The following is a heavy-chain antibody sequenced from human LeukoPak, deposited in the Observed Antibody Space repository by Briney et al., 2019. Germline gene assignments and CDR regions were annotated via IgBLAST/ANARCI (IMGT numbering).Heavy chain of an antibody. CDR1: GGSISSYY. CDR3: ARALRYSSGWYDWYFDL. CDR2: IHYSGST. Sequence: SETLSLTCTVSGGSISSYYWSWIRQPPGKGLEWIGYIHYSGSTNYNPSLKSRVTISVDTSKNQFSLKLSSVTAADTAVYYCARALRYSSGWYDWYFDLWGRGTLVTVSS. V-gene: IGHV4-59*01. J-gene: IGHJ2*01. D-gene: IGHD6-19*01.